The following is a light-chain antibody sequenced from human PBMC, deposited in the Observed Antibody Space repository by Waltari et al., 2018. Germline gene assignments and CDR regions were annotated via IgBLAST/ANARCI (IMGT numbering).Light chain of an antibody. CDR1: SSDVGGYNY. J-gene: IGLJ3*02. CDR2: GAY. CDR3: QLSFGERT. V-gene: IGLV2-11*01. Sequence: QSALTQPRSVSGSPGQSVAISCTGTSSDVGGYNYVSWYQQHPGKAPKLMIYGAYTLQSGVPSRFSGSGSGTDFTLTITSLQPEDFATYYCQLSFGERTFGQGT.